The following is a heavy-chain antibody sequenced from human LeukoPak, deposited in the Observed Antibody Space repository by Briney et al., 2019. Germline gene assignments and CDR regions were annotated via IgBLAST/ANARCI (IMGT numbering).Heavy chain of an antibody. Sequence: SQTLSLTCIVSGGSISSDHYYWSWIRQPPGKGLEWIGYIYYSGSTNYNPSLKSRVTISVDTSKNQFSLKLSSVTAADTAVYYCARGASGSQTLFDYWGQGTLVTVSS. V-gene: IGHV4-61*01. D-gene: IGHD1-26*01. CDR2: IYYSGST. J-gene: IGHJ4*02. CDR1: GGSISSDHYY. CDR3: ARGASGSQTLFDY.